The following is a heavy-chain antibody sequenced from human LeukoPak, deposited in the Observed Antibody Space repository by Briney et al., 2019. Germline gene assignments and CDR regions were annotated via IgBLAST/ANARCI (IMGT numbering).Heavy chain of an antibody. V-gene: IGHV4-34*01. CDR1: GGSFSGYY. D-gene: IGHD3-22*01. CDR3: ARVRSSGLACLDY. Sequence: SETLSLTCAVYGGSFSGYYWSWIRQPPGKGLEWIGEINHSGSTNYNPSLKSRVTISVDTSKNQFSLKLSSVTAADTAVYYCARVRSSGLACLDYWGQGTLVTVSS. J-gene: IGHJ4*02. CDR2: INHSGST.